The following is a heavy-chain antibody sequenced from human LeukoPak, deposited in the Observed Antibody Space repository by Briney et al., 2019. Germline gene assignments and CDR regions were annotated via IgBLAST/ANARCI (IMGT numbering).Heavy chain of an antibody. V-gene: IGHV1-18*01. J-gene: IGHJ4*02. D-gene: IGHD5-18*01. Sequence: ASVKVSCKTSGYTFTTYGMSGVRQAPGQRLEWMGWISTYNDNTNYAQRFRGRVTMTTDTSTSTVYMDLRSLRYDDTAIYYCARQVDTTMALPDYWGQGTLVTVSS. CDR2: ISTYNDNT. CDR1: GYTFTTYG. CDR3: ARQVDTTMALPDY.